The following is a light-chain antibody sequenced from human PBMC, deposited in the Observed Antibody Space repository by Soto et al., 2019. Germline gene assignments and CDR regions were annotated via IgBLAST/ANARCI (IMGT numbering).Light chain of an antibody. Sequence: VMMQTQSTLSVSPGERATLSCMSIQSVSSNLAWYQQKPGQPPRLLIYGASTRATGIPASFSGSGSGTAFPLTFTSLQSEDFAVYYCQQYKNWPRTFGQGGNVDI. CDR3: QQYKNWPRT. CDR2: GAS. V-gene: IGKV3-15*01. CDR1: QSVSSN. J-gene: IGKJ1*01.